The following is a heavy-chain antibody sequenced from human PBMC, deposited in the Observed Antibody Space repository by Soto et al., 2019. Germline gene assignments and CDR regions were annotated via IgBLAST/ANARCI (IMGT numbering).Heavy chain of an antibody. CDR3: ARDWGHSSGWYYYYYGMDV. D-gene: IGHD6-19*01. V-gene: IGHV1-18*04. CDR2: ISAYNGNT. J-gene: IGHJ6*02. CDR1: GYTFTSYG. Sequence: QVQLVQSGAEVKKPGASVKVSCKASGYTFTSYGISWVRQAPGQGLEWMGWISAYNGNTNYAQKLQGRVTMTTDTSTSTAYMELRSLRSDVTAVYYCARDWGHSSGWYYYYYGMDVWGQGTTVTVSS.